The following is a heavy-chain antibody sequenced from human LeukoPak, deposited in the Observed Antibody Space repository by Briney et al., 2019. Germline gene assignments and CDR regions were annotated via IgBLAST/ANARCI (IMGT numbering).Heavy chain of an antibody. CDR1: GFTFSSYS. D-gene: IGHD2-2*01. CDR3: AKDGDCSSTSCPFDY. J-gene: IGHJ4*02. Sequence: GGSLRLSCAASGFTFSSYSMNWVRQAPGKGLEWVSYISSSSSTIYYADSVKGRFTISRDNAKNSLYLQMNSLRAEDTAVYYCAKDGDCSSTSCPFDYWGQGTLVTVSS. V-gene: IGHV3-48*01. CDR2: ISSSSSTI.